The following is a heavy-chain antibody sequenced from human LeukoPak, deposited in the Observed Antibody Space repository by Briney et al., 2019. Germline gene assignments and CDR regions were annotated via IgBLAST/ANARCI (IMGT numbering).Heavy chain of an antibody. J-gene: IGHJ4*02. D-gene: IGHD3-3*01. CDR3: WRGVPYGFWSGYYLDH. CDR1: GGSISSYY. CDR2: IHYSGST. V-gene: IGHV4-59*12. Sequence: AQTLSLPCTVSGGSISSYYWSWIRQPPGKGLEWIGYIHYSGSTNYHPSLTSQVPISEEPSQNQFPLRLSSVNVADPAGYYLWRGVPYGFWSGYYLDHWGQGTLVSVSS.